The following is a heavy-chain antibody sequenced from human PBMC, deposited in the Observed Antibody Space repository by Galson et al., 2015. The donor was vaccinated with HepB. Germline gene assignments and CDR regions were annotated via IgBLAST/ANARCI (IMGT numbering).Heavy chain of an antibody. D-gene: IGHD3-10*01. CDR1: GYSFTTFW. V-gene: IGHV5-10-1*01. J-gene: IGHJ4*02. CDR2: IDPSDSWT. CDR3: ASRHYYYGSGTYYNVSDY. Sequence: QSGAEVKKPGESLRISCQGSGYSFTTFWITWVRQVPGKGLEWMGRIDPSDSWTDYSPSFQGHVTFSADKSITTAYLQWSSLKASDTAIYYCASRHYYYGSGTYYNVSDYWGQGTLATVSS.